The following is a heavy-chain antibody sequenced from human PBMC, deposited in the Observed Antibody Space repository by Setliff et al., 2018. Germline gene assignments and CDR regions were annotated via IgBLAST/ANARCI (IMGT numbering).Heavy chain of an antibody. CDR2: IDTGGRT. CDR1: GFSVSGNY. D-gene: IGHD3-10*01. J-gene: IGHJ2*01. V-gene: IGHV3-53*01. Sequence: GGSLRLSCVGSGFSVSGNYMNWVRQAPGKGLEWVSLIDTGGRTYYADSVKGRFTISRDNSKSTVYLQMNSLRGEDTAVYYCARGGVFGSSYSDLWGRGTLVTSPQ. CDR3: ARGGVFGSSYSDL.